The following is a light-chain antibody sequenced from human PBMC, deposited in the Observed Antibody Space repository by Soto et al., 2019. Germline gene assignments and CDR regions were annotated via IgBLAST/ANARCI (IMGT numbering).Light chain of an antibody. CDR2: DAS. V-gene: IGKV1-33*01. Sequence: DIQMTQSPSSLSVSVGDRVTITCQASQDISNYLNWYQQKPGKAPKLLIYDASNLETGVPSRFSGSGSGTDFTFTISSLLPEDIATYYCQQYDNLPITFGQGTRLEIK. J-gene: IGKJ5*01. CDR3: QQYDNLPIT. CDR1: QDISNY.